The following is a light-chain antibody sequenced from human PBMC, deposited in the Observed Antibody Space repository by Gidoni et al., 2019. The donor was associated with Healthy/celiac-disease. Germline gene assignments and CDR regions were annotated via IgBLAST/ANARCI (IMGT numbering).Light chain of an antibody. CDR1: SSDVGGYNY. Sequence: QSALTQPRSVSGSPGQSVTISCTGTSSDVGGYNYVSLYQQHPGKAPKPMIYDVSKRPSGVPDRFSGSKSGNTASLTISGLQAEDEADYYCCSYAGSYTKVFGGGTKLTVL. J-gene: IGLJ2*01. V-gene: IGLV2-11*01. CDR2: DVS. CDR3: CSYAGSYTKV.